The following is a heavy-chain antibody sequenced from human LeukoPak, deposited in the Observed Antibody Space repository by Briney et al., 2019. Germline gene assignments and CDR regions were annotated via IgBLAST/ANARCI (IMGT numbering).Heavy chain of an antibody. V-gene: IGHV3-23*01. CDR1: GFPFSNYP. CDR2: ISGSGAST. Sequence: QSGGSLRLSCAASGFPFSNYPMIWVRQAPGKGLEWVSLISGSGASTYYADSVKGRFTVSRDNSKNTLYLQMNSLRAEDTAVYYCVRESPVAAVGRSWFDPWGQGTLVTVSS. CDR3: VRESPVAAVGRSWFDP. J-gene: IGHJ5*02. D-gene: IGHD6-13*01.